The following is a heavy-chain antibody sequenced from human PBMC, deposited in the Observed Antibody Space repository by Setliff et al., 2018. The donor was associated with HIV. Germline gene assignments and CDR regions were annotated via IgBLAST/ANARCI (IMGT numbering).Heavy chain of an antibody. J-gene: IGHJ4*02. CDR1: GFTFNTYG. D-gene: IGHD6-19*01. V-gene: IGHV3-7*03. CDR3: ARDVAVAATEF. Sequence: GGSLRLSCAASGFTFNTYGMNWVRQAPGKGLEWVAHINQDGSEKNHVDSAKGRFTISRDNARNLVYLQMNSLKGDDTAVYYCARDVAVAATEFWGQGIQVTVSS. CDR2: INQDGSEK.